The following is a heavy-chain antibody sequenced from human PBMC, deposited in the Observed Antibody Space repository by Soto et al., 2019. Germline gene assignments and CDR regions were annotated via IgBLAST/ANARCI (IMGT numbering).Heavy chain of an antibody. CDR3: AKGRPGRVRTMFDF. Sequence: PGGSLRLSCAASGLTFSGYAMNWVRQAPGKGLEWVSVISGGGGATYYADSVKGRFTISRDNSKHTLYLQMTSLRAEDTAIYYCAKGRPGRVRTMFDFSGQATLVTVFS. J-gene: IGHJ4*02. D-gene: IGHD3-10*01. V-gene: IGHV3-23*01. CDR2: ISGGGGAT. CDR1: GLTFSGYA.